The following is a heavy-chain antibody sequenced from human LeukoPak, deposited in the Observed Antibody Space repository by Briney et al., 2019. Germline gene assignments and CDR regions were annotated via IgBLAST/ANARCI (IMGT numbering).Heavy chain of an antibody. J-gene: IGHJ6*03. CDR1: GGSINSDY. V-gene: IGHV4-59*01. Sequence: SETLSLTCRVSGGSINSDYWSWIRQPPGKGLEWIGYIFYTGSTRYNSSLNSRVTISVDRPKNLFSLKLSSVTAADTAVYYCARGPYYYLDVWGRGTTVTVSS. CDR3: ARGPYYYLDV. CDR2: IFYTGST.